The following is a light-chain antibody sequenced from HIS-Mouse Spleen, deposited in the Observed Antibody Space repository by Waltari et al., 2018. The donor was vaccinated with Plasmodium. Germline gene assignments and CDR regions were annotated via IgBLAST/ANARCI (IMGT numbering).Light chain of an antibody. J-gene: IGKJ3*01. CDR2: GAS. V-gene: IGKV3-15*01. Sequence: IVMTQSPATLSVSPGERAPLTCRARPGVSSNLAWSQHKPGQAPRPLISGASTRATGIPARFSGSGSGTEFTLTISSLQSEDFAVYYCQQYNNWSFTFGPGTKVDIK. CDR3: QQYNNWSFT. CDR1: PGVSSN.